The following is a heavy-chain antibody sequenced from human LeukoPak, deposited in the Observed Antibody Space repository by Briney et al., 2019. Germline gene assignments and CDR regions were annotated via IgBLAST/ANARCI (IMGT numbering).Heavy chain of an antibody. Sequence: GGSLRLSCAASGFTFSTYGMHWVRQAPGKGLEWVAVIEYDGSNIHYTDSVKGRFTISRDNSKKTLYLQMNSLRAEHTAVYYCAKTPRYRAARQSHFDYWGQGTLVTVSS. CDR3: AKTPRYRAARQSHFDY. V-gene: IGHV3-30*18. D-gene: IGHD6-6*01. CDR2: IEYDGSNI. J-gene: IGHJ4*02. CDR1: GFTFSTYG.